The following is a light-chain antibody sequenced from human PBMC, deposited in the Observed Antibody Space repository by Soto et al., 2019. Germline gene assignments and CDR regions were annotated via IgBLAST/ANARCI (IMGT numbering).Light chain of an antibody. Sequence: QSVLTQPASLSGSPGQSITISCTGTSSDVGGYNYVSWYQQHPGKAPKLMIYDVSNRPSGVSNRFSGSKFGNTASLTISGLQAEDEADYYCSSYTSSSTVYVFGTGTKVTVL. CDR1: SSDVGGYNY. CDR2: DVS. V-gene: IGLV2-14*01. J-gene: IGLJ1*01. CDR3: SSYTSSSTVYV.